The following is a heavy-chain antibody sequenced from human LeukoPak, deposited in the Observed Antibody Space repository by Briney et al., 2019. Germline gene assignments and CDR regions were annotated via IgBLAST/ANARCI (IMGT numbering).Heavy chain of an antibody. CDR2: IKQDGSEK. D-gene: IGHD4-17*01. V-gene: IGHV3-7*01. J-gene: IGHJ6*03. Sequence: ETLSLTCTVSGDSISSSNCYWGWIRQPPGKGLEWVANIKQDGSEKYYVDSVKGRFTISRDNAKNSLSLQMNSLRAEDTAVYYCANTLYGDYTYYMDVWGKGTTVTISS. CDR1: GDSISSSN. CDR3: ANTLYGDYTYYMDV.